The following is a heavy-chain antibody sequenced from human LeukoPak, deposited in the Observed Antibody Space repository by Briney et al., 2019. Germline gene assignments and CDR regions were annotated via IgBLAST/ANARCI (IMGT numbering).Heavy chain of an antibody. D-gene: IGHD4-17*01. Sequence: TGGSLRLSCAASGFPFSASAMTWVRQAPGKGLEWVSHILSTGTTYYADSVRGRFTISRDNSKNTLYLLMTSLRADGTAVYYCATVKYDYGDPVGWFDPWGQGTLVTVSS. CDR3: ATVKYDYGDPVGWFDP. J-gene: IGHJ5*02. V-gene: IGHV3-23*01. CDR1: GFPFSASA. CDR2: ILSTGTT.